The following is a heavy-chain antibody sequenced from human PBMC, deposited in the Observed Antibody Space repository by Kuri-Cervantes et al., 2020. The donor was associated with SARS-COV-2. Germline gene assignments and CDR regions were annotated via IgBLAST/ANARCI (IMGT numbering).Heavy chain of an antibody. CDR2: ISSSSSTI. CDR3: ARDYGESYYYYYGMDV. D-gene: IGHD4-17*01. V-gene: IGHV3-48*02. J-gene: IGHJ6*02. Sequence: GGSLRLSCAASGFTFSSYSMNWVRQAPGKRLEWVSYISSSSSTIYYADSVKGRFTISRDNAKNSLYLQMNSLRDEDTAVYYCARDYGESYYYYYGMDVWGQGTTVTVAS. CDR1: GFTFSSYS.